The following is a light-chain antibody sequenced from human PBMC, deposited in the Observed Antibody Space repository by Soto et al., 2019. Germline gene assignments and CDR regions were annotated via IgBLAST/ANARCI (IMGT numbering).Light chain of an antibody. J-gene: IGLJ1*01. CDR1: SSNIGAGYD. V-gene: IGLV1-40*01. Sequence: QAVVTQPPSVSGAPGQRVTISCTGSSSNIGAGYDVHWYQQLPGTAPKLLIYGNSNRPSVVPDRFSGSKSGTSASLAITGVQAEDEADYYCQSYDSSLSGWVFGTGTKLTVL. CDR3: QSYDSSLSGWV. CDR2: GNS.